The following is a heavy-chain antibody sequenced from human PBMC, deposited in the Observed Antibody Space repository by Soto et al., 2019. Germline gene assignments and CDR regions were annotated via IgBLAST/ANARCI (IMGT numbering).Heavy chain of an antibody. Sequence: SETLSLTCTVSGGSISSYYWSWIRQPPGKGLEWIGYIYYSGSTYYNPSLKSRVTISVDTSKNQFSLKLSSVTAADTAMYYCASQQLVHYYYGMDVWGQGTTVTVSS. D-gene: IGHD6-13*01. CDR3: ASQQLVHYYYGMDV. V-gene: IGHV4-59*08. CDR2: IYYSGST. J-gene: IGHJ6*02. CDR1: GGSISSYY.